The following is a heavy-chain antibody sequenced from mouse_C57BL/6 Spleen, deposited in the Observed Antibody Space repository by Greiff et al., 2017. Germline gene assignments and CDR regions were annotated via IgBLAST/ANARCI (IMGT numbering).Heavy chain of an antibody. V-gene: IGHV1-19*01. CDR2: INPYNGGT. CDR1: GYTFTDYY. Sequence: EVQLQQPGPVLVKPGASVKMSCKASGYTFTDYYMNWVKQSHRKSLEWIGVINPYNGGTSYNQKFKGKATLTVDKSSSTAYMELNSLTSEDSAVYYCARRDYYGSSTGYFDVWGTGTTVTVSS. CDR3: ARRDYYGSSTGYFDV. D-gene: IGHD1-1*01. J-gene: IGHJ1*03.